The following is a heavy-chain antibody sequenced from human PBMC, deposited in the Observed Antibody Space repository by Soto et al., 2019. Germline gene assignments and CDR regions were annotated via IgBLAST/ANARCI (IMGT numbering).Heavy chain of an antibody. D-gene: IGHD3-3*01. CDR1: GGSINSYY. V-gene: IGHV4-59*01. CDR3: AKVNDFWTCYYSTNLFDP. CDR2: IYYSGST. Sequence: SETLSLTCTVSGGSINSYYWSWIRQPPGKGLEWIGYIYYSGSTNYNPSLKSRVTISVDTSKNQFSLKISSVTAADTAVYYCAKVNDFWTCYYSTNLFDPWGQGTLVLVSS. J-gene: IGHJ5*02.